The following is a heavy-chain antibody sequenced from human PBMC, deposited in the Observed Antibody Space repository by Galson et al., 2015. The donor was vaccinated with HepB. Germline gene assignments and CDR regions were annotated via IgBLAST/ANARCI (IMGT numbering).Heavy chain of an antibody. D-gene: IGHD2-2*02. Sequence: SETLSLTCTVSGGSVSSYYWSWIRQPPGKGLEWIGYIYDSGNTKYNPSLKSRVTISVDTSKNQFSLKMSSVTAADTAVYYCARDSGRYCTSTSCYKGMDVWGQGTTVTVSS. CDR3: ARDSGRYCTSTSCYKGMDV. V-gene: IGHV4-59*02. J-gene: IGHJ6*02. CDR1: GGSVSSYY. CDR2: IYDSGNT.